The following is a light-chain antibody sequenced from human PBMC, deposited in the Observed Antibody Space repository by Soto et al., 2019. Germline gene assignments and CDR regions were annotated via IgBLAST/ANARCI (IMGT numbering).Light chain of an antibody. CDR2: EVN. Sequence: QSALTQPASVSGSPGQSITISCTGTSSNVGSYKLVSWYQQHPGKAPKLMIFEVNKRPSGVSNRFSGSKSGNTASLTISGLQAEDEADYYCSSFTTDSTYVFGTGTKVTVL. CDR1: SSNVGSYKL. CDR3: SSFTTDSTYV. V-gene: IGLV2-14*02. J-gene: IGLJ1*01.